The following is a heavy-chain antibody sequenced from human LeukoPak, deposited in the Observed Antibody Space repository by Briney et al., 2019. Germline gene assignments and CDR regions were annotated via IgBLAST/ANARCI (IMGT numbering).Heavy chain of an antibody. CDR3: ATLLGYCSSTSCYSTGYYYMDV. V-gene: IGHV1-18*01. CDR1: GYTFTSYG. Sequence: ASVKVSCKASGYTFTSYGISWVRQAPAQGLEWMGWISAYNGNTNYAQKLQGRVTMTTDTSTSTAYMELRSLRSDDTAVYYCATLLGYCSSTSCYSTGYYYMDVWGKGTTVTVSS. J-gene: IGHJ6*03. D-gene: IGHD2-2*01. CDR2: ISAYNGNT.